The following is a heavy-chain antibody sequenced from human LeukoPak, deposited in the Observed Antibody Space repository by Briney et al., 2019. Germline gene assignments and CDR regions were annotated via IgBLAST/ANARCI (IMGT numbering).Heavy chain of an antibody. CDR1: GYTFTGYY. V-gene: IGHV1-2*02. Sequence: ASVKVSCKASGYTFTGYYMHWVRQAPGQGLEWMGWNNPNSGGTNYAQKFQGRDTMTRDTSISTAYMELSWLRSDDTAVYYCARDPQLSNWFDPWGQGTLVTVSS. CDR2: NNPNSGGT. J-gene: IGHJ5*02. D-gene: IGHD5-24*01. CDR3: ARDPQLSNWFDP.